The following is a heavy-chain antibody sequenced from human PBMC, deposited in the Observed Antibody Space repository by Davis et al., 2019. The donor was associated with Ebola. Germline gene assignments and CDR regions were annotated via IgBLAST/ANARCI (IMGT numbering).Heavy chain of an antibody. CDR3: ATITQYYDFWSGYYIPRWFDP. Sequence: MPSETLSLTCTVSGGSISSGDYYWSWIRQPPGKGLEWIGYIYYSGSTYYNPSLKSRVTISVDTSKTQFSLKLSSVTAADTAVYYCATITQYYDFWSGYYIPRWFDPWGRGTLVTVSS. CDR1: GGSISSGDYY. J-gene: IGHJ5*02. CDR2: IYYSGST. V-gene: IGHV4-30-4*01. D-gene: IGHD3-3*01.